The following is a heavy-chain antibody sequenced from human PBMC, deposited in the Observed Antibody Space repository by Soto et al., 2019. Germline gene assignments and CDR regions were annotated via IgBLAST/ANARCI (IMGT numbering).Heavy chain of an antibody. CDR2: IIPIFGTA. J-gene: IGHJ6*02. CDR3: ARVARPQPYYYYYYGMDV. Sequence: QVQLVQSGAEVKKPGSSVKVSCKASGGTFSSYAISWVRQAPGQGLEWMGGIIPIFGTANYAQKFQGRVTITEDNSTSPAYMELSSLRSEDTAVYYCARVARPQPYYYYYYGMDVWGQGTKVPVSS. V-gene: IGHV1-69*06. CDR1: GGTFSSYA.